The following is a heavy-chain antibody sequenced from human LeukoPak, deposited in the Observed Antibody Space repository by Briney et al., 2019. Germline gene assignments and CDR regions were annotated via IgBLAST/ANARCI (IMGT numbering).Heavy chain of an antibody. CDR1: GFTFSSYS. J-gene: IGHJ4*02. D-gene: IGHD3/OR15-3a*01. CDR3: ARSPERLGQGYLDS. CDR2: ISYHGSNK. V-gene: IGHV3-30*04. Sequence: GRSLRLSCAASGFTFSSYSMNWFRQAPGKGLEWLTLISYHGSNKDYTDSVKGRFTISRDNSKNTLFLQMNSLRAEDTAIYFCARSPERLGQGYLDSWRQGTLVTVSS.